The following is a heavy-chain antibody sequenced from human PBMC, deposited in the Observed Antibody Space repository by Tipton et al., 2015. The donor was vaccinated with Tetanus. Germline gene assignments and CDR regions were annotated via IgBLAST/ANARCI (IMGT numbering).Heavy chain of an antibody. D-gene: IGHD1-1*01. CDR2: ISAYNGKT. CDR1: GYNFVNFG. V-gene: IGHV1-18*01. CDR3: ATVGAGLRRREGPLDS. J-gene: IGHJ3*02. Sequence: QLVQSGAEVKEPGASVKVSCKASGYNFVNFGISWVRQAPGQGLEWMGWISAYNGKTKYAQRLQGRVTMTTDRSASTAYMDLRSLKSDDTAVYYCATVGAGLRRREGPLDSWGQGTMVTVSP.